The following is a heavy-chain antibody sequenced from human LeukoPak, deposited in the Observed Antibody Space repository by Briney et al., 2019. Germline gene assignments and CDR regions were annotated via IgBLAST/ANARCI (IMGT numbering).Heavy chain of an antibody. D-gene: IGHD3-10*01. CDR3: AGPSSPFDY. Sequence: SETLSLTCTVSGGSISSSTSYWGWIRQPPGKGLEWIGTIYYSGSTYYSGTTYYNPSLKSRVTVSVDTCKNQFSLKLSSVTAADTAVYYCAGPSSPFDYWGQGTLVTVSS. CDR2: IYYSGST. CDR1: GGSISSSTSY. J-gene: IGHJ4*02. V-gene: IGHV4-39*01.